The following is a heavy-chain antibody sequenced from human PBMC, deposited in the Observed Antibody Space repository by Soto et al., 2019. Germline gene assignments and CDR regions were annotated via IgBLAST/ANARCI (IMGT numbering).Heavy chain of an antibody. D-gene: IGHD3-10*01. CDR1: GGSISSYY. CDR3: ARGYYGSGSYPFDY. CDR2: IYYSGST. V-gene: IGHV4-59*01. J-gene: IGHJ4*02. Sequence: PSETLSLTCTVSGGSISSYYWSWIRQPPGKGLEWIGYIYYSGSTNYNPSLKSRVTISVDTSKNQFSLKLSSVTAADTAVYYCARGYYGSGSYPFDYWGQGTLVTVS.